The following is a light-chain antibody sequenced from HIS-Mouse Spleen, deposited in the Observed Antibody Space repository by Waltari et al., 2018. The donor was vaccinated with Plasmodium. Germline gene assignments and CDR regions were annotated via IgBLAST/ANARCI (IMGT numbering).Light chain of an antibody. CDR2: EGS. J-gene: IGLJ2*01. CDR3: CSYAGSSNVV. Sequence: QSALTQPASVSGSPGQSITISCPGTSSAVWSYILVSWFQPHPRQAPKLRIFEGSKRPSGCSNRFSGSKAGNEASLIISGRQAEDEADYYCCSYAGSSNVVFGGGTKLTVL. CDR1: SSAVWSYIL. V-gene: IGLV2-23*01.